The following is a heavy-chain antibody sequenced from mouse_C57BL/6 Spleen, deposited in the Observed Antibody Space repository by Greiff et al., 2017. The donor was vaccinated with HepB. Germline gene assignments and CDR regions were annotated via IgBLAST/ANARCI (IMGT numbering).Heavy chain of an antibody. V-gene: IGHV10-1*01. Sequence: EVQVVESGGGLVQPKGSLKLSCAASGFSFNTYAMNWVRQAPGKGLEWVARIRSKSNNYATYYADSVKDRFTISRDDSESMLYLQMNNLKTEDTAMYYCVRHGDDYDVDYAMDYWGQGTSVTVSS. CDR3: VRHGDDYDVDYAMDY. J-gene: IGHJ4*01. D-gene: IGHD2-4*01. CDR1: GFSFNTYA. CDR2: IRSKSNNYAT.